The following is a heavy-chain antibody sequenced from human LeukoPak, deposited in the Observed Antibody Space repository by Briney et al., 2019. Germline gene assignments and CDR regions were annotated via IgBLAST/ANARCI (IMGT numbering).Heavy chain of an antibody. CDR3: ARDSTPIVDLLYGFWPTWFDP. CDR1: HYIFSSYG. Sequence: ASVKVFCRASHYIFSSYGINWVRQAPGHGLERMGWISGKNGNSNYAQKFQDRVTMNTDTSTSTAYMELRGLRYDDTAMYYCARDSTPIVDLLYGFWPTWFDPWGQGTLVTVSS. CDR2: ISGKNGNS. D-gene: IGHD3-10*01. V-gene: IGHV1-18*01. J-gene: IGHJ5*02.